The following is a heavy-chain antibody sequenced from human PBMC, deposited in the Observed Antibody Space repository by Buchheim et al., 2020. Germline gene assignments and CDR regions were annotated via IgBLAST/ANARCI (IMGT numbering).Heavy chain of an antibody. J-gene: IGHJ6*03. CDR3: ARGGGGESTAKNYYYYYMDV. D-gene: IGHD3-10*01. V-gene: IGHV4-39*01. CDR2: IYYSGST. CDR1: GGSISSSSYY. Sequence: QLQLQESGPGLVKPSETLSLTCTVSGGSISSSSYYWGWIRQPPGKGLEWIGSIYYSGSTYYNPSLKSRVTISVDTSKNQFSRKLSSVTAADTAVYYCARGGGGESTAKNYYYYYMDVWGKGTT.